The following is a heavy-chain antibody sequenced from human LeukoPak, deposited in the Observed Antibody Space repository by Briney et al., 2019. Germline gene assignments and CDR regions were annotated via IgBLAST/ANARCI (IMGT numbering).Heavy chain of an antibody. J-gene: IGHJ4*02. CDR3: GSDLGGADY. CDR1: GFTFSSYS. D-gene: IGHD2-21*01. V-gene: IGHV3-21*04. CDR2: ISSSSSYI. Sequence: PGGSLRLSSAASGFTFSSYSMNWVRQAPGKGLEWVSAISSSSSYIYYADSVKGRFTISRDNAKNSLYLQMNSLRDGATAGYYCGSDLGGADYWGQGTLVTVSS.